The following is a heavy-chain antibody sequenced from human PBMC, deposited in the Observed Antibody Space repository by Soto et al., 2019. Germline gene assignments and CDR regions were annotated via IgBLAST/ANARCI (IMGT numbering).Heavy chain of an antibody. D-gene: IGHD3-22*01. CDR2: ISGGGNDR. CDR3: AKDLVRTLVVVITYYFDY. J-gene: IGHJ4*02. V-gene: IGHV3-23*01. Sequence: GGSLRLSCAASGFPFSSYAMSWVRQTPEKGLEWVAGISGGGNDRYYADFVQGRFTFSRDNSRNILYLQMNSLRADDTAMYYCAKDLVRTLVVVITYYFDYWGQGTLVTVSS. CDR1: GFPFSSYA.